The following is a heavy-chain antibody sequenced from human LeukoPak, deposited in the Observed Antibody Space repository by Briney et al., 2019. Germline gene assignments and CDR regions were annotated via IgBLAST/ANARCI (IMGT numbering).Heavy chain of an antibody. J-gene: IGHJ5*02. CDR3: ARVITWGQLAGWFDP. CDR2: ISAYNGNT. Sequence: SVKVSCKASGYTFTSYGISWVRQAPGQGLEWMGWISAYNGNTNYAQKLQGRVTMTTDTSTSTAYMELRSLRSDDTAVYYCARVITWGQLAGWFDPWGQGTLVTVSS. CDR1: GYTFTSYG. V-gene: IGHV1-18*01. D-gene: IGHD6-6*01.